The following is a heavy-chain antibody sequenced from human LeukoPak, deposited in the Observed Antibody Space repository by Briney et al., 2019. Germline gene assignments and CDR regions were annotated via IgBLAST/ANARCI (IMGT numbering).Heavy chain of an antibody. Sequence: GGSLRLSCAAPGFTFSSYGMHWVRQAPGKGLEWVAVISYDGSNKYYADSVKGRFTISRDNSKNTLYLQMNSLRAEDTAVYYCARVSTVTVRYWGQGTLVTVSS. J-gene: IGHJ4*02. CDR3: ARVSTVTVRY. D-gene: IGHD2-21*02. V-gene: IGHV3-30*03. CDR1: GFTFSSYG. CDR2: ISYDGSNK.